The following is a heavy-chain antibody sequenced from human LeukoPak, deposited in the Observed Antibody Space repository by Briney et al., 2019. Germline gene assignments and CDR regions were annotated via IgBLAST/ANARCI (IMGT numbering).Heavy chain of an antibody. V-gene: IGHV4-61*02. J-gene: IGHJ4*02. CDR2: IYTSGST. CDR1: GGSISSGSYY. Sequence: PSQTLSLTCTVSGGSISSGSYYWSWIRQPAGKGLEWIGRIYTSGSTNYNPSLKSRVTISVDTSKNQFSLKLSSVTAADTAVYYCARQVAYCSSTSCGKGEDYWGQGTLVTVSS. D-gene: IGHD2-2*01. CDR3: ARQVAYCSSTSCGKGEDY.